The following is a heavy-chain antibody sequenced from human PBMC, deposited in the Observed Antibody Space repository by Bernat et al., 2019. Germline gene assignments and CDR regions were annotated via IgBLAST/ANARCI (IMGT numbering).Heavy chain of an antibody. CDR1: GFTFSSYW. CDR3: AREVGHYYGSGSDY. Sequence: EVQLVESGGGLVQPGGSLRVSCAASGFTFSSYWMSWVRQAPGKGLEWVANIKQDGSEKYYVDSVKGRFTISRDNAKNSLYLQMNSLRAEDTAVYYCAREVGHYYGSGSDYWGQGTLVTVSS. J-gene: IGHJ4*02. CDR2: IKQDGSEK. V-gene: IGHV3-7*03. D-gene: IGHD3-10*01.